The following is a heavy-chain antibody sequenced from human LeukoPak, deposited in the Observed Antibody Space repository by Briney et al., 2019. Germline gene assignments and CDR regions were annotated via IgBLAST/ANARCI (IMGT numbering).Heavy chain of an antibody. J-gene: IGHJ4*02. D-gene: IGHD3-22*01. CDR3: TTAGSGYYYVWIVYFDY. Sequence: GGSLRLSCAASGFTFSNAWMSWVRQAPGKGLEWVGRIKSKTDGGTTDYAAAVKGRFTISRDDSKNTLYLQMNSLKTEDTAVYYCTTAGSGYYYVWIVYFDYWGQGTLVTVSS. CDR2: IKSKTDGGTT. V-gene: IGHV3-15*01. CDR1: GFTFSNAW.